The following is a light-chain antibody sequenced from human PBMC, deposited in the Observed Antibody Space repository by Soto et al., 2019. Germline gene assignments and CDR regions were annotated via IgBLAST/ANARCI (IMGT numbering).Light chain of an antibody. V-gene: IGLV2-8*01. J-gene: IGLJ2*01. CDR3: SSYAGSNNFVV. CDR1: SSDVGGYNY. CDR2: EVT. Sequence: QSALTQPPSASGSPGQSVTISCTGTSSDVGGYNYFSWYQQHPGKAPKLMIYEVTKRPSGVPDRFSGSKSGNTASLNVAGLQAEDEADYYCSSYAGSNNFVVFGGGTKLTVL.